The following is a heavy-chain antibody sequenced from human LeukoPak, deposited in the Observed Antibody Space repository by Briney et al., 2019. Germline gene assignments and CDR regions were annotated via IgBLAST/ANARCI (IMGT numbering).Heavy chain of an antibody. CDR3: ARDSGFSQYYYDSSGPRGFDY. J-gene: IGHJ4*02. D-gene: IGHD3-22*01. Sequence: ASVKVSCKASGYTFTSYYMHWVRQAPGQGLEWMGIINPSGGSTSYAQKFQGRVTMTRDTSTSTVYMELSSLRSEDTAVYYCARDSGFSQYYYDSSGPRGFDYWGQGTLVTVSS. V-gene: IGHV1-46*01. CDR1: GYTFTSYY. CDR2: INPSGGST.